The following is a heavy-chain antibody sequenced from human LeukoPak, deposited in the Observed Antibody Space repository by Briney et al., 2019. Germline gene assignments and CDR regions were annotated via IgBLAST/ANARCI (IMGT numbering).Heavy chain of an antibody. CDR3: ARDGGYCTNGVCFFDY. D-gene: IGHD2-8*01. CDR1: GFTFDDYA. CDR2: IDSDGSST. V-gene: IGHV3-74*01. J-gene: IGHJ4*02. Sequence: GGSLRLSCAASGFTFDDYAMHWVRQAPGKGLVWVSRIDSDGSSTSYADSVKGRFTISRDNAKNTLYLLMNSLRDEDTAVYYCARDGGYCTNGVCFFDYWGQGTLVTVSS.